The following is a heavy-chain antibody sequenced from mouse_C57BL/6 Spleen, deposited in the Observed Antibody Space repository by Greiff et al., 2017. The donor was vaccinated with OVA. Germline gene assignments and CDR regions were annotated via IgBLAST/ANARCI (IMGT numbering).Heavy chain of an antibody. Sequence: QVHVKQPGAELVKPGASVKLSCKASGYTFTSYWMQWVKQRPGQGLEWIGEIDPSDSYTNYNQKSKGKATLTVDTSSSTAYMQLSSLTSEDSAVYYCARRSYYFDYWGQGTTLTVSS. V-gene: IGHV1-50*01. CDR3: ARRSYYFDY. CDR1: GYTFTSYW. J-gene: IGHJ2*01. CDR2: IDPSDSYT.